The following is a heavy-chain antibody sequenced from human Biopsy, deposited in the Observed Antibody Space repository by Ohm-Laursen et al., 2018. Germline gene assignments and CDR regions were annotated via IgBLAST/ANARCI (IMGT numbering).Heavy chain of an antibody. CDR1: GYTLTSYD. CDR3: GRAVRNQLLTDP. CDR2: LNPVSGNP. Sequence: KVPCKASGYTLTSYDITWVRQASGQGPEWIGWLNPVSGNPNFGQKFRGRVTVTSDTSISTAYMELSGLTSDDTATYYCGRAVRNQLLTDPWGQGTLVTVTS. J-gene: IGHJ5*02. D-gene: IGHD1-7*01. V-gene: IGHV1-8*01.